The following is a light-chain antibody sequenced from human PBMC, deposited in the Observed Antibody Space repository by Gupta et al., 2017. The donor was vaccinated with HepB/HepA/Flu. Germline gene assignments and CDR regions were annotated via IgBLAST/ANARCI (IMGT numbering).Light chain of an antibody. Sequence: DNHMTTSPSTLFASVGDRVTIICRASQTIGSRLAGYQQKPGKAPKLLIYEVSTVESGVPSRFSGSGYGTEVTPTISSLQPDDFANYYCQQENSFSVTFGRGTTVDIK. J-gene: IGKJ4*01. CDR3: QQENSFSVT. V-gene: IGKV1-5*02. CDR2: EVS. CDR1: QTIGSR.